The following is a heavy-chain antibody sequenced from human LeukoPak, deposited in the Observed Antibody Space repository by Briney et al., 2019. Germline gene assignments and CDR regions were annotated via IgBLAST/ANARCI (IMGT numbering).Heavy chain of an antibody. J-gene: IGHJ3*02. D-gene: IGHD1-26*01. CDR1: GYSFTSYW. V-gene: IGHV5-51*01. Sequence: GESLKISCKGSGYSFTSYWIGWVRQMPGKSLEWMGIIYPGDSDTRYSPSFQGQVTISADKSISTAYLQWSSLKASDTAMYYCARLGYSGSYRNAFDIWGQGTMVTVSS. CDR3: ARLGYSGSYRNAFDI. CDR2: IYPGDSDT.